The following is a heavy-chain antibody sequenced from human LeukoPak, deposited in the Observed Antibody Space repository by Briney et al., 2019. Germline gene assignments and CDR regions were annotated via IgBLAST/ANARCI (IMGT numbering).Heavy chain of an antibody. V-gene: IGHV3-30*18. Sequence: GGSLRLSCAASGFTFSGSGMHWVRQAPGKGLEWVAVISFDGSIKYYADSVKGRFTISRDNSKNTLSLRMGSLRGEDTAVYFCAKDRIGSGLNHWGPGTLVTVSS. J-gene: IGHJ5*02. CDR1: GFTFSGSG. CDR2: ISFDGSIK. D-gene: IGHD6-19*01. CDR3: AKDRIGSGLNH.